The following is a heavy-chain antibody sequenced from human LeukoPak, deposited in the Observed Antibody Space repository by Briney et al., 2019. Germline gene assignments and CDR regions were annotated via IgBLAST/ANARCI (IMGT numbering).Heavy chain of an antibody. J-gene: IGHJ6*02. CDR3: ARDGRYSYGPPYGMDV. CDR1: GGTFSSYA. Sequence: ASVKVSCKASGGTFSSYAISWVRQAPGQGLEWMGGIIPIFGTANYAQKFQGRVTITADESTSTAYMELSSLRSEDTAVYYCARDGRYSYGPPYGMDVWGQGTTVTVSS. D-gene: IGHD5-18*01. CDR2: IIPIFGTA. V-gene: IGHV1-69*01.